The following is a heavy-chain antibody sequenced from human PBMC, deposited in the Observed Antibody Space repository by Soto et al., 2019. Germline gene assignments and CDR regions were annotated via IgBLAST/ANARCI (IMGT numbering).Heavy chain of an antibody. J-gene: IGHJ3*02. D-gene: IGHD7-27*01. CDR2: IIPILGIA. V-gene: IGHV1-69*08. CDR1: GGTFSSYT. CDR3: AIDEPGNDAFDI. Sequence: QVQLVQSGAEVKKPGSSVKVSCKASGGTFSSYTISWVRHAPGPGLEWMGRIIPILGIANYAQKFQGRVTITADKSTSTAYMELISLSSEDTAVDYCAIDEPGNDAFDIWGQGTMVTVSS.